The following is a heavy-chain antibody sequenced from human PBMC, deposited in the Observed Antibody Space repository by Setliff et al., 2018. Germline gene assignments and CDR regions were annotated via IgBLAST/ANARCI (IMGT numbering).Heavy chain of an antibody. J-gene: IGHJ2*01. D-gene: IGHD4-17*01. CDR2: IYYLGNT. Sequence: LSLTCTVSGGSISGTINYWVWIRQPPGKGLEWIGHIYYLGNTYYNPSLESRLTMSVDTAKNQFSLKLTSVTAADTAIYYCATLPWETTNYFDLWGRGTLVTVSS. V-gene: IGHV4-39*07. CDR3: ATLPWETTNYFDL. CDR1: GGSISGTINY.